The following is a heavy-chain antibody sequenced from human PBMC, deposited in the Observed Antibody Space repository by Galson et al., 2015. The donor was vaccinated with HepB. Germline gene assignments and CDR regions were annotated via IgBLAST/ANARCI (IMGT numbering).Heavy chain of an antibody. CDR2: IYSGGST. V-gene: IGHV3-66*01. Sequence: SLRLSCAASGFTVSSNYMSWVRQAPGKGLEWVSVIYSGGSTYYADSVKDRFNISRDNSRNTLYLQMNSLRAEDTAVYYCARVLWGAFDIWGQGTMVTVSS. D-gene: IGHD3-16*01. J-gene: IGHJ3*02. CDR3: ARVLWGAFDI. CDR1: GFTVSSNY.